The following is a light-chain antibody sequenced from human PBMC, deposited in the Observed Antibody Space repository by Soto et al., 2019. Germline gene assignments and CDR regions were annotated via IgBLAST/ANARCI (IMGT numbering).Light chain of an antibody. CDR1: QSISSY. V-gene: IGKV1-39*01. CDR3: QRSYSTPPT. J-gene: IGKJ1*01. Sequence: DIQMTQSPSSLSASVGDRVTITCRASQSISSYFNWYQQKPGKAPKLLIYAASSLQSGVPSRLSGSGSGTYFTLTISKLQPKDFATYYFQRSYSTPPTFGQGTKVEIK. CDR2: AAS.